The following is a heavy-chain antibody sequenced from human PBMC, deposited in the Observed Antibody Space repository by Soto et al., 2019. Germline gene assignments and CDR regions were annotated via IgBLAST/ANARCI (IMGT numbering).Heavy chain of an antibody. CDR3: ARRLERQQLRGGFDS. V-gene: IGHV4-39*01. CDR1: GGSFTGNGFP. J-gene: IGHJ4*02. D-gene: IGHD6-13*01. CDR2: IFYSGTT. Sequence: QLQLQESGPGLVRPSETLPLTCNVSGGSFTGNGFPWGGIRQPPGKGLEWIGSIFYSGTTYYNPSLKSRVTISIDTSKNHFSLKLNSVTAADTAVYYCARRLERQQLRGGFDSWGQGTLVSVSS.